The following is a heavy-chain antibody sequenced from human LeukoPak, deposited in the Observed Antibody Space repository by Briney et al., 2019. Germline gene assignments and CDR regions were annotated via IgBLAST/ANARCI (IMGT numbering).Heavy chain of an antibody. CDR3: AKDLESGTYVIDAFDI. J-gene: IGHJ3*02. D-gene: IGHD1-26*01. CDR1: GFTFDDYA. V-gene: IGHV3-9*01. Sequence: GGSLRLSCAASGFTFDDYAMHWVRHVPGKGLEWVSGISSNSGRIGYADSVKGRFTISRDNAKNSLYLQMNSLRAEDTALYYCAKDLESGTYVIDAFDIWGQGTMVTVSS. CDR2: ISSNSGRI.